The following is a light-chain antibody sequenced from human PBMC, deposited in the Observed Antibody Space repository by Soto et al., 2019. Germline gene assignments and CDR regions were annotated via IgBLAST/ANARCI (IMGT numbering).Light chain of an antibody. CDR1: QDISNY. J-gene: IGKJ5*01. V-gene: IGKV1-33*01. CDR2: DAS. Sequence: DIQMTQSPSSLSASVGDRVTITCQASQDISNYLNWYQQKPGKAPKLLIYDASNLETGVPSRFSGSGSGTDFTSTISSLQPEDIATYYCQQYDNLPLTFGHGTRLEIK. CDR3: QQYDNLPLT.